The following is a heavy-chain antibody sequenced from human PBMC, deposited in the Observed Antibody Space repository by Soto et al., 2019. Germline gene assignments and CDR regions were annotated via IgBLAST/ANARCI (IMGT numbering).Heavy chain of an antibody. V-gene: IGHV4-34*01. Sequence: SETLSLTCAVYGGSFSGYYWSWIRQPPGKGLEWIGEINHSGSTNYNPSLKSRVTISVDTSKNQFSLKLSSVTAADTAVYYCARKVVTMVRGVDYYYYGMDVWGQGTTVT. J-gene: IGHJ6*02. CDR2: INHSGST. CDR1: GGSFSGYY. CDR3: ARKVVTMVRGVDYYYYGMDV. D-gene: IGHD3-10*01.